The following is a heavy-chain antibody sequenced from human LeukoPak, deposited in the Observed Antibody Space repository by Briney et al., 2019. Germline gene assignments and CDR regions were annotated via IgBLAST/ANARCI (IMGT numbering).Heavy chain of an antibody. CDR1: GFTFSDYY. CDR3: ARVGQDYYYGMDA. V-gene: IGHV3-11*06. J-gene: IGHJ6*02. Sequence: PGGSLRLSCAASGFTFSDYYMSWIRQAPGKGLEWISYMSSSTGYTNYADSVKGRFTISRDNAKNSLFLYMSNLRAEDTAVYYCARVGQDYYYGMDAWGQGTTVTVS. CDR2: MSSSTGYT.